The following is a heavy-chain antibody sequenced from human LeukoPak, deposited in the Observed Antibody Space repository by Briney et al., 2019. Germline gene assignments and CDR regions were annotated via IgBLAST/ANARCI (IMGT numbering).Heavy chain of an antibody. CDR2: ISYSGST. V-gene: IGHV4-39*02. Sequence: SETLSLTCTVSGGSISSNIYYWGWIRQPPGKGLEWIGSISYSGSTYYNPSLMSRVTISVDPSMNQFSLMLYSVTAADTAVYYCAKEMTTVVTPAFDIWGQGTMVTVSS. CDR1: GGSISSNIYY. D-gene: IGHD4-23*01. J-gene: IGHJ3*02. CDR3: AKEMTTVVTPAFDI.